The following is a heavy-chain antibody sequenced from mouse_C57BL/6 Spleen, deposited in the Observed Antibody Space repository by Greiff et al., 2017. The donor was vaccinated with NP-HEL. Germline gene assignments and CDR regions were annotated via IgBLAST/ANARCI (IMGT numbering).Heavy chain of an antibody. CDR1: GYTFTGYW. Sequence: QVQLQQPGAELVKPGASVKMSCKASGYTFTGYWITWVKQRPGQGLEWIGDIYPGSGSTNYNEKFKSKATRTVDTSSSTAYMQLSSLTSEDSAVYYCARKDGVPDYWGQGTTLTVSS. D-gene: IGHD2-3*01. J-gene: IGHJ2*01. V-gene: IGHV1-55*01. CDR2: IYPGSGST. CDR3: ARKDGVPDY.